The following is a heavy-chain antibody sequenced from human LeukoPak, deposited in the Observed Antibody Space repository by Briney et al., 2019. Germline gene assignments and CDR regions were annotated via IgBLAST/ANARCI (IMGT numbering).Heavy chain of an antibody. Sequence: SETLSLTCTVSGGSISSYYWSWIRQPPGKGLEWIGYIYYSGSTNYNPSLKSRVTISVDTSKNQFSLKLSSVTAADTAVYYCARDLWKWGYPYFDYWGQGTLVTVSS. V-gene: IGHV4-59*01. D-gene: IGHD2-15*01. CDR3: ARDLWKWGYPYFDY. J-gene: IGHJ4*02. CDR1: GGSISSYY. CDR2: IYYSGST.